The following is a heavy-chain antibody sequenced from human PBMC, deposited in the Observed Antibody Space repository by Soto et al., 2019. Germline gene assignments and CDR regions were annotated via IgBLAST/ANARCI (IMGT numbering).Heavy chain of an antibody. Sequence: GSLRLSCAASGFSFSTYGMHWVRQAPGKGLEWMAVISNDGSIKYYADSVKGRFTISRDNSKDTLFLQMNSLRGEDTAVYYCAKVVRADTMSSNFYYYSGMDVWGQGTTVTVSS. V-gene: IGHV3-30*18. J-gene: IGHJ6*02. CDR3: AKVVRADTMSSNFYYYSGMDV. D-gene: IGHD5-18*01. CDR1: GFSFSTYG. CDR2: ISNDGSIK.